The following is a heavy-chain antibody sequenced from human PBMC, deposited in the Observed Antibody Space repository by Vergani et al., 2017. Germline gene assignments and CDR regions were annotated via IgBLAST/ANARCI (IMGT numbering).Heavy chain of an antibody. CDR1: GFTFDTYT. D-gene: IGHD3-10*01. CDR3: TTAWGLYYLHGEYFQY. Sequence: EVQLLESGGGLVQPGGSRRLSCAGAGFTFDTYTMAYVRQAPGKGLEWVATISSGGGDIFYADSVKGRITISRDNSKNTLFLQMNSLKDEDTAVYYCTTAWGLYYLHGEYFQYWGRGTLVSDSS. J-gene: IGHJ1*01. V-gene: IGHV3-23*01. CDR2: ISSGGGDI.